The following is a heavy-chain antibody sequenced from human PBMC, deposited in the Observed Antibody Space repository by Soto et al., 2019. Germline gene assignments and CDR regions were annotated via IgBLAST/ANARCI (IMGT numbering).Heavy chain of an antibody. Sequence: VGPLRLSSAASGFTFTPFAMCWVPQAPGKGLEWVSAISDSGGSTYYADSVKGRFTISSDNSKDTLHLQMNSLRVEDTAICYCAKGRYHAGRGYYLFDFLGQGTLGTVPS. D-gene: IGHD3-22*01. V-gene: IGHV3-23*01. CDR2: ISDSGGST. CDR3: AKGRYHAGRGYYLFDF. CDR1: GFTFTPFA. J-gene: IGHJ4*01.